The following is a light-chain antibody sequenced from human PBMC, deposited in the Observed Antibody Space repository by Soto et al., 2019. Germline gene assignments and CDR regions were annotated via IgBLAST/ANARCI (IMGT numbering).Light chain of an antibody. CDR3: QQYDNYPLT. CDR1: QSVRSW. CDR2: DAS. V-gene: IGKV1-5*01. J-gene: IGKJ4*01. Sequence: DIQMTPSPSTLPASVGDRVTITCRASQSVRSWLAWYQQKQGTXXKXXIFDASRLESGVPSRFSGSASGTELTITISSLQPDDFETYYCQQYDNYPLTFGGGTKVDIK.